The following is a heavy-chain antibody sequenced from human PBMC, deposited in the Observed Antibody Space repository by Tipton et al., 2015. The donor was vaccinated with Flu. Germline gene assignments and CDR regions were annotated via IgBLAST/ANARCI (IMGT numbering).Heavy chain of an antibody. V-gene: IGHV3-66*01. CDR1: GFTVSSNY. CDR3: ARGLQIYGDPYDNWFDP. CDR2: IYSGGST. J-gene: IGHJ5*02. D-gene: IGHD4-17*01. Sequence: CAASGFTVSSNYMSWVRQAPGKGLEWVSVIYSGGSTYYADSVKGRFTISRDNSKNTLYLQMNSLRAEDTAVYYCARGLQIYGDPYDNWFDPWGQGTLVAVPS.